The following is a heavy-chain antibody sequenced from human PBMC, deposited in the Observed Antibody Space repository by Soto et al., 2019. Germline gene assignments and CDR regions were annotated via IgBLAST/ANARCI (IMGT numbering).Heavy chain of an antibody. D-gene: IGHD2-8*01. CDR1: GGSISSSSYY. CDR3: VRHKGHGVEDWFDP. J-gene: IGHJ5*01. V-gene: IGHV4-39*01. Sequence: PSETLSLTCAVSGGSISSSSYYWGWIRQPPGKGLEWIGSFYYSGSTYYNPSLNSRVTISVDTSKNQFSLKLRTVTAADTAVYYWVRHKGHGVEDWFDPWGQGILVTVSS. CDR2: FYYSGST.